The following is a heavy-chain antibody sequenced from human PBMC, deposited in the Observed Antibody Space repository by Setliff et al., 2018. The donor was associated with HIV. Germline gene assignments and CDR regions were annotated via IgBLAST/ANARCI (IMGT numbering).Heavy chain of an antibody. CDR2: VYYSGST. D-gene: IGHD6-13*01. CDR1: GGSISSSSYY. V-gene: IGHV4-39*07. J-gene: IGHJ4*02. CDR3: ARDGYSSSWYVISGSFDY. Sequence: PSETLSLTCIVSGGSISSSSYYWGWIRQPPGKGLEWIGTVYYSGSTYYNPSLKSRVTISVDTSENQFSLKLSSVTAADTAVYYCARDGYSSSWYVISGSFDYWSQGILVTVSS.